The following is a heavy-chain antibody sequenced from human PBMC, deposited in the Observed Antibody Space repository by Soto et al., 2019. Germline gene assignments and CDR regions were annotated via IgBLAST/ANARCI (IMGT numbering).Heavy chain of an antibody. J-gene: IGHJ4*02. CDR1: GFTFSSYG. Sequence: PGGSLRLSCAASGFTFSSYGMHWVRQAPGKGLEWVAVIWYDGSNKYYADSVKGRFTISRDNSKNTLYLQMNSLRAEDTAVYYCARDLHPKPSYGGNFPGYWGQGNLVTVS. V-gene: IGHV3-33*01. CDR2: IWYDGSNK. D-gene: IGHD4-17*01. CDR3: ARDLHPKPSYGGNFPGY.